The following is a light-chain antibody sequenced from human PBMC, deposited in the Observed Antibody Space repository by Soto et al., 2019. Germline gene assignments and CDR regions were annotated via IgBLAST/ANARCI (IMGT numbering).Light chain of an antibody. CDR1: ESISRW. V-gene: IGKV1-5*03. CDR3: QQYKSYSPYT. Sequence: DIRMTQSPSTLSASVGDRVTITCRASESISRWLAWYQQKPGKAPKLLIYRASTLENGVPARISGSGSGTDFTLTISNLQPEDFATYYCQQYKSYSPYTFGQGTMLEIK. J-gene: IGKJ2*01. CDR2: RAS.